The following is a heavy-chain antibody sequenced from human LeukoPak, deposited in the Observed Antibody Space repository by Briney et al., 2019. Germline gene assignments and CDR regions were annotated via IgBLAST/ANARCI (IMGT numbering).Heavy chain of an antibody. Sequence: GGSLRLSCEVSGFTVSDNYMSWVRQALGKGLEWVSVLYSSGNSYYAGSVKGRFSTSRDNSKNTLFLQMNNLKTEDTAIYYCVREGNWAYWGLGTLVTVSS. CDR3: VREGNWAY. CDR2: LYSSGNS. J-gene: IGHJ4*02. CDR1: GFTVSDNY. V-gene: IGHV3-53*05. D-gene: IGHD1-1*01.